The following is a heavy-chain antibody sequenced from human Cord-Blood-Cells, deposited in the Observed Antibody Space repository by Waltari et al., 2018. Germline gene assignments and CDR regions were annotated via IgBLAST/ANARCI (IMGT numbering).Heavy chain of an antibody. Sequence: QVQLQQWGAGLLTPSETLSLTCAVSAGSFSGNYWSWIRQPPGKGLEWIGEIHHSGSTNYNPSLKSRVTISVDTSKNQFSLKLSSVTAADTAVYYCARGHYGSGSYAFDIWGQGTMVTVSS. CDR3: ARGHYGSGSYAFDI. V-gene: IGHV4-34*01. CDR1: AGSFSGNY. CDR2: IHHSGST. J-gene: IGHJ3*02. D-gene: IGHD3-10*01.